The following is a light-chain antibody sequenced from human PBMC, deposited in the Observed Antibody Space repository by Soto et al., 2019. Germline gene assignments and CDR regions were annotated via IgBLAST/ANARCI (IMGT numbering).Light chain of an antibody. CDR2: DVA. V-gene: IGLV2-14*03. CDR3: CSFAGSSIKV. J-gene: IGLJ1*01. CDR1: SSDVGGSNF. Sequence: QSVLAQPASVSDSPGQSITISCTGTSSDVGGSNFVSWYQQHPGKPPKLIIYDVANRPSGVSNRFSGSKSGSTASLIISRLQTEDEADYYCCSFAGSSIKVFGNGTKVTV.